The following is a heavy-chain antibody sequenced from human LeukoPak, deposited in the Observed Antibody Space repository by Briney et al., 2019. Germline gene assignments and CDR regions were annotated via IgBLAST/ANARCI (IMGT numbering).Heavy chain of an antibody. J-gene: IGHJ4*02. Sequence: GGSLRLSCTASGFTFGDYAMSWFRQAPGKGLEWVGFIRSKAYGGTTEYAASVKGRFTISRDDSKSIAYLQMNSLKTEDTAVYYCTRGDCSSTSCYAYYWGQGTLVTVSS. D-gene: IGHD2-2*01. CDR3: TRGDCSSTSCYAYY. CDR2: IRSKAYGGTT. V-gene: IGHV3-49*03. CDR1: GFTFGDYA.